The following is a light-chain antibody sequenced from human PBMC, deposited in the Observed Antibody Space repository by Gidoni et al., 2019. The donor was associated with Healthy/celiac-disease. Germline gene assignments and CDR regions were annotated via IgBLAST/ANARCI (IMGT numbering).Light chain of an antibody. CDR2: WAS. V-gene: IGKV4-1*01. J-gene: IGKJ1*01. CDR1: QSVLYSSNNKNY. Sequence: DIVMTQSPDSLAVSLGERATINCKSSQSVLYSSNNKNYLAWYQQKPGQPPKLLIYWASTRESGVPDRFSSSGSGTDFTLTISSLQAEDVAVYYCQQYYSAPRTFGQGTKVE. CDR3: QQYYSAPRT.